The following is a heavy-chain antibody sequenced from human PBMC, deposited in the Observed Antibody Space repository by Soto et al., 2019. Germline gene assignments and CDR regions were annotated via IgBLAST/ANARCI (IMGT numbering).Heavy chain of an antibody. CDR3: ARGSSGYISSWYYFDY. D-gene: IGHD6-13*01. V-gene: IGHV3-23*01. CDR2: ISGIGGST. Sequence: GGSLRLSCAASGFTFTDYDLSWVRQAPGKGREWVATISGIGGSTYLADSVKDRLSISSDNSKNTVSLLMNSLRAEDTAVYFCARGSSGYISSWYYFDYWGRGTLVTVSS. J-gene: IGHJ4*02. CDR1: GFTFTDYD.